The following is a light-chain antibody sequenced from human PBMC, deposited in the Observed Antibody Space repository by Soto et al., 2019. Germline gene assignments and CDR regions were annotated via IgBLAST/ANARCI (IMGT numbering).Light chain of an antibody. CDR3: QQYNEWPLT. CDR2: GAS. CDR1: QSVSNN. V-gene: IGKV3-15*01. Sequence: EIVMTQSPATLSVSPGERATLSCRASQSVSNNLAWNQQKSGQGPWLLMDGASTRATGIPARFSGSGSGTAFTPTISSLQSEDAADYYRQQYNEWPLTFGPGTKLDIK. J-gene: IGKJ3*01.